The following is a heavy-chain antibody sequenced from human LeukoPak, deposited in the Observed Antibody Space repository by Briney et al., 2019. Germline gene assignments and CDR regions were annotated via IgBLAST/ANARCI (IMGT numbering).Heavy chain of an antibody. V-gene: IGHV3-53*01. CDR2: IYSDGRT. J-gene: IGHJ4*02. Sequence: GSLRLSCAASGFTVSNKYMTWVRQAPGKGLEWVSLIYSDGRTYYADSVKGRCTISRDNSKNTLYLQMNSLRAEDTAVYYCARGTMFPYYFDYWGQGTLVTVSS. CDR1: GFTVSNKY. CDR3: ARGTMFPYYFDY. D-gene: IGHD3-10*02.